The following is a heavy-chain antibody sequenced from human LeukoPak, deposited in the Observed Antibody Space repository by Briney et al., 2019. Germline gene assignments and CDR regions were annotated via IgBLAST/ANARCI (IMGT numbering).Heavy chain of an antibody. V-gene: IGHV4-4*07. J-gene: IGHJ6*03. CDR2: IYTSGST. D-gene: IGHD3-10*01. Sequence: SEPLSLTCTVSGGSISSYYWSWIRQPAGKGLEWLGRIYTSGSTNYNPSLKSRVTISVDKSKNQFSLKLSSVTAADTAVYYCAREGEYYYGSGSHYYMDVWGKGTTVTVSS. CDR1: GGSISSYY. CDR3: AREGEYYYGSGSHYYMDV.